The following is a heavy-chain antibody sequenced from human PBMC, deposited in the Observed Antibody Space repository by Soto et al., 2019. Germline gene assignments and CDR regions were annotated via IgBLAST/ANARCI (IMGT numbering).Heavy chain of an antibody. Sequence: GASVKVPARLLVTPLAIMVSVGCDRPLDKGLSGWDGSAVTMVTQKYAQRVQGRVTMTTDTSTSTAYMELRSLRSDDTAVYYCARDERRYCSGDSCYGYFDYWGLGTLVTVSS. CDR2: SAVTMVTQ. CDR1: VTPLAIMV. D-gene: IGHD2-15*01. J-gene: IGHJ4*02. CDR3: ARDERRYCSGDSCYGYFDY. V-gene: IGHV1-18*01.